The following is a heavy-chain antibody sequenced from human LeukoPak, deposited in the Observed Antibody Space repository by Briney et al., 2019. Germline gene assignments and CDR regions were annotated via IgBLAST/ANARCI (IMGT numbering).Heavy chain of an antibody. CDR1: RFTFSSYE. CDR3: ARGPGQFYSQAY. J-gene: IGHJ4*02. V-gene: IGHV3-48*03. Sequence: PGGSLRLSCAASRFTFSSYEMNWVRQAPGKGLEWVSYISSSGSTIYYADSVKGRFTISRDNAKNSLYLQMNSLRAEDTAVYYCARGPGQFYSQAYWGQGTLVTVSS. CDR2: ISSSGSTI. D-gene: IGHD4-11*01.